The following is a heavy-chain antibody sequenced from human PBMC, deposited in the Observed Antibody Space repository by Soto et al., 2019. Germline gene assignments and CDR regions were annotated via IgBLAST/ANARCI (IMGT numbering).Heavy chain of an antibody. CDR1: GFSLSSTGVG. J-gene: IGHJ4*02. CDR3: AHRGGAAVGLYYFDY. Sequence: GPTLVNPPQTLTLTCAFAGFSLSSTGVGVSWIRQPPGKALEWLALIYWHDDKRYSPSLKSRLTITKDTSKNQVVLTMTNMDPVDTATYYCAHRGGAAVGLYYFDYWGQGALVTVSS. V-gene: IGHV2-5*01. CDR2: IYWHDDK. D-gene: IGHD6-13*01.